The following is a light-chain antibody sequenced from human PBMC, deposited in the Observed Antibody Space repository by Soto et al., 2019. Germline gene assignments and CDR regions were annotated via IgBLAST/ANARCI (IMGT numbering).Light chain of an antibody. CDR3: QQSNDLAS. CDR2: DAS. J-gene: IGKJ5*01. Sequence: DIQMTQSPSSLSASVGDRVTITCRASQSISSYLNWYQQKPGKAPKLLIFDASTLKTGVPSRFSGSGSGTDFSFTISSLQPEDIATYYCQQSNDLASFGQGTRLEIK. V-gene: IGKV1-33*01. CDR1: QSISSY.